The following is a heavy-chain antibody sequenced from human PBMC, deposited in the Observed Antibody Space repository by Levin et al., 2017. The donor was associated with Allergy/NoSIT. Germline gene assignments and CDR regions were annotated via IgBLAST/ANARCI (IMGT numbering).Heavy chain of an antibody. CDR3: ARDDPAFGH. CDR1: GGSISSSRYY. J-gene: IGHJ4*02. V-gene: IGHV4-39*01. D-gene: IGHD3-16*01. CDR2: IFSNGSP. Sequence: SETLSLTCTVSGGSISSSRYYWGWIRQPPGKGLEWIGSIFSNGSPYYSPSLKGRVTISVDTSKNQFSLKLNSVTAADTAVYYCARDDPAFGHWGQGTLVTVSS.